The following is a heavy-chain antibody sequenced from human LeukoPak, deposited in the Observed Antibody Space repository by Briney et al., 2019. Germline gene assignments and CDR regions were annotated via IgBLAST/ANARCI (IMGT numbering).Heavy chain of an antibody. CDR1: GFTFSTYR. J-gene: IGHJ4*02. Sequence: GGSLRLSCAASGFTFSTYRMNWVRQAPGKGLEWLSYISSGSNTIFYADAVKGRFTISRDNAKNSLFLQVNSLRDEDTAVYYCARGSYYAPYYFDYWGQGTLVTVSS. CDR2: ISSGSNTI. CDR3: ARGSYYAPYYFDY. V-gene: IGHV3-48*02. D-gene: IGHD1-26*01.